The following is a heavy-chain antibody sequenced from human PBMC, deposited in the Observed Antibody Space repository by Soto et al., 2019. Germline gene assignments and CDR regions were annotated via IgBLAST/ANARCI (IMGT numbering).Heavy chain of an antibody. CDR1: GFTFSTYG. CDR3: ARAEVLNS. Sequence: GSLRLSCVASGFTFSTYGMNWVRQAPGKGLEWVSSISSSSSYIYYADSVKGRFTISRDNAKNSLYLQMISLRAEDTAVYYCARAEVLNSWGQGTLVTVSS. J-gene: IGHJ4*02. V-gene: IGHV3-21*01. CDR2: ISSSSSYI.